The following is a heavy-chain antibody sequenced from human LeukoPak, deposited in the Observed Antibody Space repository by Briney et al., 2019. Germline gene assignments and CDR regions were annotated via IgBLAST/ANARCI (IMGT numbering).Heavy chain of an antibody. V-gene: IGHV3-23*01. CDR2: ISGIGGNT. CDR1: GVSISSYY. Sequence: ETLSLTCTVWGVSISSYYWSWLRQPPGKGLEGVSSISGIGGNTYYAASVKGRFTISRDNSKNTLYLQMNSLRAEDTAIYYCANPPTVTSFDYWGQGTLVAVSS. J-gene: IGHJ4*02. D-gene: IGHD4-11*01. CDR3: ANPPTVTSFDY.